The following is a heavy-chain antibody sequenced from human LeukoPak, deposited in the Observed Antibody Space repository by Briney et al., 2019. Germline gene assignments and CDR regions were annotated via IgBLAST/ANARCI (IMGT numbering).Heavy chain of an antibody. V-gene: IGHV4-31*03. J-gene: IGHJ4*02. CDR3: ARETLDDYGDYAEDY. Sequence: PSETLSLTCTVSGGSISSGGYYWSWIRQHPGKGLEWIGYIYYSGSTYYNPSLKSRVTISVDTSKNQFSLKLSSVTAAGTAVYYCARETLDDYGDYAEDYWGQGTLVTVSS. D-gene: IGHD4-17*01. CDR1: GGSISSGGYY. CDR2: IYYSGST.